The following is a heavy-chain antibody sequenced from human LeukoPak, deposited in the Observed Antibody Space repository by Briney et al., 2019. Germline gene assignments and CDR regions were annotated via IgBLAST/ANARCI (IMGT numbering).Heavy chain of an antibody. J-gene: IGHJ4*02. D-gene: IGHD3-22*01. CDR2: INWNGGST. CDR3: ARDHGGSGYYRYFDY. CDR1: GFTFDDYG. Sequence: GSLRLSCAASGFTFDDYGMSWVRQAPGKGLEWVSGINWNGGSTGYADSVKGRFTISRDNAKNSLYLQMNSLRAEDTALYYCARDHGGSGYYRYFDYWGQGTLVTVSS. V-gene: IGHV3-20*04.